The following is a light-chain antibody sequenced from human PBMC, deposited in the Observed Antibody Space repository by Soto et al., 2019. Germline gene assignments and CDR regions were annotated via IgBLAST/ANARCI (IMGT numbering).Light chain of an antibody. CDR2: GAS. Sequence: EIVLTQSPGTLSLSKGERATLSCRASRSVASSSIAWYQQRLGQAPRLLIYGASNRATGIPDRFSGSGSGTDFTLTISRLEPEDFAVYYCQQYGSSGTFGQGTKVDI. CDR3: QQYGSSGT. J-gene: IGKJ1*01. V-gene: IGKV3-20*01. CDR1: RSVASSS.